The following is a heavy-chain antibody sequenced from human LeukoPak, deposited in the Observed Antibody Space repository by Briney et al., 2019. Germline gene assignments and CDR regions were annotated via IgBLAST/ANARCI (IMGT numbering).Heavy chain of an antibody. CDR2: INQDGSEK. D-gene: IGHD2-21*01. CDR3: ARHIPFDC. J-gene: IGHJ4*02. V-gene: IGHV3-7*03. CDR1: GITFSRFW. Sequence: PGGSLRLSCAASGITFSRFWMSWVRQAPGKGLQWVANINQDGSEKHYVDSVKGRFTISRDNAENSLYLQMDSLRAEDTAVYYCARHIPFDCWGQGTLVTVSS.